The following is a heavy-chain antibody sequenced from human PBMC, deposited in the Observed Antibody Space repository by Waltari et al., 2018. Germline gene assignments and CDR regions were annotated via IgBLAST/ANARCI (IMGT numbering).Heavy chain of an antibody. Sequence: QVQLQESGPGLVKPSETLSLTCAVSGYSISSGYYWGWIRQPPGKGLEWIGSIYHSGSTSYNPSLKSRVTISVDTSKNQFSLKLSSVTAADTAVYYCARTARTYLNHVFSMDVWGQGTTVTVSS. CDR2: IYHSGST. CDR3: ARTARTYLNHVFSMDV. D-gene: IGHD3-16*01. V-gene: IGHV4-38-2*01. J-gene: IGHJ6*02. CDR1: GYSISSGYY.